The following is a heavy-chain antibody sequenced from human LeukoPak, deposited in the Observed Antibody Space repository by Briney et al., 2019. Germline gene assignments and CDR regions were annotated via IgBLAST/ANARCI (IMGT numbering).Heavy chain of an antibody. CDR3: ARVPKPGLGYCTNGVCHPGDY. Sequence: ASVKVSCKASGGTFSSYAISWVRQAPGQGLEWMGGIIPIFGTANYAQKFQGRVTITADESTSTAYMELSRLRSDDTAVYYCARVPKPGLGYCTNGVCHPGDYWGQGTLVTVSS. CDR2: IIPIFGTA. J-gene: IGHJ4*02. V-gene: IGHV1-69*13. D-gene: IGHD2-8*01. CDR1: GGTFSSYA.